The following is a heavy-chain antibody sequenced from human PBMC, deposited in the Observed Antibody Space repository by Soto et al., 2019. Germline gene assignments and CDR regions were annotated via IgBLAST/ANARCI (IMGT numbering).Heavy chain of an antibody. CDR2: ISNDGRGK. CDR1: GFTFTTYA. D-gene: IGHD2-15*01. J-gene: IGHJ4*02. V-gene: IGHV3-30*04. CDR3: ARDQCFGGGRSCYYFDF. Sequence: QVHLVESGGGVVQPGRSLRLSCAASGFTFTTYAIHWVRQAPDKGLEWVAVISNDGRGKYYADSVKGRFTISRDNSKNTLYLQMNSLRSDDTAVYYCARDQCFGGGRSCYYFDFWGQGTLVTVSS.